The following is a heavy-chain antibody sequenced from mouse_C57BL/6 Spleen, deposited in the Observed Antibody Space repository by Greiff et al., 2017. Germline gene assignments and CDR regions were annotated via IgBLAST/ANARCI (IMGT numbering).Heavy chain of an antibody. D-gene: IGHD1-1*01. V-gene: IGHV1-18*01. Sequence: VQLKQSGPELVKPGASVKIPCKASGYTFTDYNMDWVKQSHGKSLEWIGDINPNNGGTIYNQKFKGKATLTVDKSSSTAYMELRSLTSEDTAVYYCARKLLWYFDVWGTGTTVTVSS. CDR2: INPNNGGT. CDR3: ARKLLWYFDV. J-gene: IGHJ1*03. CDR1: GYTFTDYN.